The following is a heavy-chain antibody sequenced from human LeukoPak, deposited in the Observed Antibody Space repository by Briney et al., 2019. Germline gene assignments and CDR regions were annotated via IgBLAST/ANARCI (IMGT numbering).Heavy chain of an antibody. Sequence: SQTLSLTCAISGDSASSSSAAWSWIRQSPSRGLEWLGRTYYRSKWYNDYAVSVKSRMTINPDTSKNQFSLQLNSMTPEDTAVYYCAREGSEGYLFDYWGQGTLVTVSS. CDR3: AREGSEGYLFDY. J-gene: IGHJ4*02. CDR1: GDSASSSSAA. D-gene: IGHD1-1*01. V-gene: IGHV6-1*01. CDR2: TYYRSKWYN.